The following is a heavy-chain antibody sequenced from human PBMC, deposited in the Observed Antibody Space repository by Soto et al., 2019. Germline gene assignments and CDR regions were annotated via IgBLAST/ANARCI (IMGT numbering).Heavy chain of an antibody. CDR3: VSSITGVAARPSKGAFDI. J-gene: IGHJ3*02. CDR2: ISSSGSTI. V-gene: IGHV3-48*03. Sequence: GGSLRLSCAASGFTFSSYEMNWVRQAPGKGLEWVSYISSSGSTIYYGDSVKGRFTICRDNAKNSLYLQMNSLRAEDTAVDYCVSSITGVAARPSKGAFDIWGQGTMVTVSS. D-gene: IGHD6-6*01. CDR1: GFTFSSYE.